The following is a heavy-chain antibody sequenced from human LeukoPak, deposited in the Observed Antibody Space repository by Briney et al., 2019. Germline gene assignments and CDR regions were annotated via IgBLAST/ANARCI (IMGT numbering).Heavy chain of an antibody. D-gene: IGHD3-22*01. CDR1: GYTFTSYD. CDR2: MNPNSGNT. CDR3: ARGPYYYDSSGTRFDY. J-gene: IGHJ4*02. Sequence: ASVKVSCKASGYTFTSYDINWVRQATGQGLEWMGWMNPNSGNTGYAQKFQGRVTITRNTSISTAYMELSSLRSEDTAVYYCARGPYYYDSSGTRFDYWGQGTLVTVSS. V-gene: IGHV1-8*03.